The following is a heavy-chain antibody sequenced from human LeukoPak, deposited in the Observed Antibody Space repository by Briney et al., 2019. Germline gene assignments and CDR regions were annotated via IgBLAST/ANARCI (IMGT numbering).Heavy chain of an antibody. CDR2: IYHSGST. Sequence: PSETLSLTCAVSGGSISSSNWWSWVRQPPGKGLEWIGEIYHSGSTNYNPSLKSRVTISVDKSKNQFSLKLSSVTAADTAVYYCARGESYGSGSYYYYGMDVWGQGTTVTVSS. V-gene: IGHV4-4*02. J-gene: IGHJ6*02. CDR3: ARGESYGSGSYYYYGMDV. D-gene: IGHD3-10*01. CDR1: GGSISSSNW.